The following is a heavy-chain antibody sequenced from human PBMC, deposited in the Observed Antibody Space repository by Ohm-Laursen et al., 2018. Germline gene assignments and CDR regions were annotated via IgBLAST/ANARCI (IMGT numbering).Heavy chain of an antibody. J-gene: IGHJ4*02. CDR1: GFTFSDYY. D-gene: IGHD3-9*01. V-gene: IGHV3-15*01. CDR2: IKSKTDGGTT. CDR3: TTGGYDTLTGYSNDFDY. Sequence: SLRLSCAASGFTFSDYYMSWIRQAPGKGLEWVGRIKSKTDGGTTDYAAPVKGRFTISRDDSKNTLYLQMNSLKTEDTAVYYCTTGGYDTLTGYSNDFDYWGQGTLVTVSS.